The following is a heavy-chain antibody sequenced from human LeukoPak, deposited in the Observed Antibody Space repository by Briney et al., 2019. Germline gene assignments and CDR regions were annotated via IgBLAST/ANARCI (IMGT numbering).Heavy chain of an antibody. CDR2: INHGGST. V-gene: IGHV4-34*01. CDR1: GGSFSVYY. Sequence: SETLSLTCAVYGGSFSVYYWSWIRQPPGKGLEWIGEINHGGSTNYNPSLKSRVTISVDTSKNQFSLKLSSVTAADTAVYYCAREMGRVRYFDWSPIDYWGQGTLVTVSS. D-gene: IGHD3-9*01. CDR3: AREMGRVRYFDWSPIDY. J-gene: IGHJ4*02.